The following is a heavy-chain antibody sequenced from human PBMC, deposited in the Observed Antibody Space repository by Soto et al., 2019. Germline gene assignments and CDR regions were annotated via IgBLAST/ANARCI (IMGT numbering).Heavy chain of an antibody. J-gene: IGHJ6*02. Sequence: HGESLKISCKGSGYSFTSYWISWVRQMPGKGLEWMGRIDPSDSYTNYSPSFQGHVTISADKSISTAYLQWSSLKASDTAMYYCARRLATMVRGVIITPVHGMDVWGQGTTVTVSS. CDR1: GYSFTSYW. CDR3: ARRLATMVRGVIITPVHGMDV. CDR2: IDPSDSYT. V-gene: IGHV5-10-1*01. D-gene: IGHD3-10*01.